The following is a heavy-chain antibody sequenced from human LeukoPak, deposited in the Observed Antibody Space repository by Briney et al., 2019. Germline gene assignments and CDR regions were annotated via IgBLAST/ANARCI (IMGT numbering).Heavy chain of an antibody. J-gene: IGHJ6*03. CDR3: ARQLYVSGSYYAPMDV. V-gene: IGHV4-39*01. D-gene: IGHD3-10*01. CDR1: GGSISSSSYF. CDR2: VRHSGST. Sequence: SETLSLTCSVSGGSISSSSYFWGWIRQPPGKGLEWIASVRHSGSTYYNPSLKSRLTVSVDTSKNQFSLKMSSVTAADTAVYFCARQLYVSGSYYAPMDVWGKGTTVTISS.